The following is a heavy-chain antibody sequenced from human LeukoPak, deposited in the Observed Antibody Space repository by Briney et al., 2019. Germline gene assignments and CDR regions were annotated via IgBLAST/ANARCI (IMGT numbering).Heavy chain of an antibody. Sequence: SQTLSLTCAVSGGSISGCGYSWSWIRQSPGKGLEWIGYIYQSGSTYYNPSLKSRVTISVDRSKNQFSLKLSSLTAADTDVYYCARSGSYFSFDIWGQGTMVTVSS. J-gene: IGHJ3*02. CDR3: ARSGSYFSFDI. D-gene: IGHD1-26*01. V-gene: IGHV4-30-2*06. CDR1: GGSISGCGYS. CDR2: IYQSGST.